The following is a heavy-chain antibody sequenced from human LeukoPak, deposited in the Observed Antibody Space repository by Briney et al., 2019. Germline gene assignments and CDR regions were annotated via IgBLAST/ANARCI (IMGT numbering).Heavy chain of an antibody. D-gene: IGHD3-22*01. V-gene: IGHV1-69*02. CDR2: IIPILGIA. Sequence: SVNVSCKASGGTFSSYTISWVRQAPGQGLEWMGRIIPILGIANYAQKFQGRVTITADKSTSTAYMELSSLRSEDTAVYYCARAHGTHSSGYYDYWGQGTLVTVSS. J-gene: IGHJ4*02. CDR3: ARAHGTHSSGYYDY. CDR1: GGTFSSYT.